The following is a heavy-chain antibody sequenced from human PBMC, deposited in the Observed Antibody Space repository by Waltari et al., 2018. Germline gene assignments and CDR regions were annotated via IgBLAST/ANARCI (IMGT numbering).Heavy chain of an antibody. CDR2: IYTRGRT. J-gene: IGHJ6*03. V-gene: IGHV4-4*07. D-gene: IGHD6-13*01. CDR3: ARAGDSSLYYYYYYMDV. CDR1: GGSISSYY. Sequence: QVQLQESGPGLVKPSETLSLTCTVSGGSISSYYWSWIRQPAGKGLEWIGRIYTRGRTNYNPALKSRVTMSVDTSKNQFSLKLSSVTAADTAVYYCARAGDSSLYYYYYYMDVWGKGTTVTISS.